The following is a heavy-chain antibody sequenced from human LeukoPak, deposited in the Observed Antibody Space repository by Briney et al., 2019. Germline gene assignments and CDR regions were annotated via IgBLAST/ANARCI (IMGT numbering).Heavy chain of an antibody. CDR2: IYTSGST. CDR3: ASARLDRDAFDI. D-gene: IGHD3-9*01. V-gene: IGHV4-4*07. J-gene: IGHJ3*02. CDR1: GGSISSYY. Sequence: PSETLSLTCTVSGGSISSYYWSWIRQPAGKGLEWIGRIYTSGSTNYNPSLKSRVTISIDTSKNQFSLKLSSVTVADTAVYYCASARLDRDAFDIWGQGTMVTVSS.